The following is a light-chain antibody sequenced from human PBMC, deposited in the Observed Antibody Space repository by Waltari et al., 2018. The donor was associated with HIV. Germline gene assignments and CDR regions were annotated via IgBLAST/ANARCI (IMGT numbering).Light chain of an antibody. Sequence: QSVLTPPPSVSAAPGQKITIPRARSNSHIGKNTVYRYQQLPATSPKLLIYDNNKPPSGIPDRFSGSKSGTSASLGITGLQTGDEADYYCGTWDSSLSAGVFGGGTKLTVL. J-gene: IGLJ2*01. CDR1: NSHIGKNT. V-gene: IGLV1-51*01. CDR3: GTWDSSLSAGV. CDR2: DNN.